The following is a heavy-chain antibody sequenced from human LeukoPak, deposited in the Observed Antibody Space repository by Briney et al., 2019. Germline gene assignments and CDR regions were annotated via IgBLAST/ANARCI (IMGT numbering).Heavy chain of an antibody. Sequence: ASVKVSCKASGYTFTSYGISWVRQAPGQGLEWMGWISAYNGNTNYAQKLQGRVTMTTDTSTSTAYMELRSLRADDTAVYYCARGFAGRIAAAEGDYWGQGTLVTVSS. CDR1: GYTFTSYG. CDR3: ARGFAGRIAAAEGDY. J-gene: IGHJ4*02. V-gene: IGHV1-18*01. D-gene: IGHD6-13*01. CDR2: ISAYNGNT.